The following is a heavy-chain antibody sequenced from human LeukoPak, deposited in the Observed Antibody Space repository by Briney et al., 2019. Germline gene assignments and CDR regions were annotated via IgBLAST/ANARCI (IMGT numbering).Heavy chain of an antibody. V-gene: IGHV4-34*01. J-gene: IGHJ6*03. D-gene: IGHD3-3*01. CDR1: GGSFSGYY. CDR2: INHSGST. Sequence: SETLSLTCAVYGGSFSGYYWSWIRQPPGKGLEWIGEINHSGSTNYNPSLKSRVTISVDTSKNQFSLKLSSVTAADTAVYYCARVLGGDFWSGYYSSYYYYYYMDVWGKGTTVTVSS. CDR3: ARVLGGDFWSGYYSSYYYYYYMDV.